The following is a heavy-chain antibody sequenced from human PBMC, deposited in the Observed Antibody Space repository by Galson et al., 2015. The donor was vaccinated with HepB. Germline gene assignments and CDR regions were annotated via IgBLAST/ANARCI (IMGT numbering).Heavy chain of an antibody. V-gene: IGHV3-30*18. CDR2: ISYDGSNK. CDR1: GFTFSSYG. J-gene: IGHJ4*02. CDR3: AKESQAAHDY. Sequence: SLRLSCAASGFTFSSYGMHWVRQAPGKGLEWVAVISYDGSNKYYADSVKGRFTISRDNSKNTLYLQMNSLRAEDTAVYYCAKESQAAHDYWGQGTLVTVSS. D-gene: IGHD2-15*01.